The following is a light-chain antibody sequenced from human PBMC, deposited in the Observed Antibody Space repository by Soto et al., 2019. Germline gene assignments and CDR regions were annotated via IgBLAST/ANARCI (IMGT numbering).Light chain of an antibody. CDR3: QQYNSYSWT. CDR1: QSISSW. J-gene: IGKJ1*01. CDR2: DAS. V-gene: IGKV1-5*01. Sequence: IQVSRSPSTRCASVGDRVTITCRASQSISSWLAWYQQKPGKAPKLLIYDASSLESGVPSRFSGSGSGTEFTLTISSLQPDDFATYYCQQYNSYSWTFGQGTKVDI.